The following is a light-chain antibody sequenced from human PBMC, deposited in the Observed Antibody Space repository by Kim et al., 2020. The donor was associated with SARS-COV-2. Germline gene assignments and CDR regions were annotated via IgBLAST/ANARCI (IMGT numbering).Light chain of an antibody. J-gene: IGKJ4*01. Sequence: LSPGERATLPCRASQSISTSLAWYQQKPGQAPRLLICDASDRATGIPGRFSGSGSGTDFTLTISSLEPEDFAVYYCLQRSDWPLTFGGGTKVDIK. CDR3: LQRSDWPLT. CDR2: DAS. CDR1: QSISTS. V-gene: IGKV3-11*01.